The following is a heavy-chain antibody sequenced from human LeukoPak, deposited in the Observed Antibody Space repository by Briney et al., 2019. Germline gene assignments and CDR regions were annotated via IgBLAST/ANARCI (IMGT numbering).Heavy chain of an antibody. CDR2: IYYSGST. D-gene: IGHD3-22*01. J-gene: IGHJ5*02. Sequence: PSETLSLTRTVSGGSISSGSYYWSWIRQPPGKGLEWIGYIYYSGSTNYNPSLKSRVTISVDTSKNQFSLKLSSVTAADTAVYYCAREYYYDSSGYYYRWFDPWGQGTLVTVSS. CDR1: GGSISSGSYY. CDR3: AREYYYDSSGYYYRWFDP. V-gene: IGHV4-61*01.